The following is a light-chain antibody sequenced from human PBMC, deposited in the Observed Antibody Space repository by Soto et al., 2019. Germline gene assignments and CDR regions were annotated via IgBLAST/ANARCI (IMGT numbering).Light chain of an antibody. CDR1: QTVNSNY. Sequence: EIVLTQYPGTLSLSPGERVTLSCRASQTVNSNYLAWYQQKPGQAPRLLIHGASIRATGIADRCSGSGSGSDFSLTISRLEPEDFAVYYCHQYGNSPQTFGQGANVEIK. V-gene: IGKV3-20*01. J-gene: IGKJ1*01. CDR2: GAS. CDR3: HQYGNSPQT.